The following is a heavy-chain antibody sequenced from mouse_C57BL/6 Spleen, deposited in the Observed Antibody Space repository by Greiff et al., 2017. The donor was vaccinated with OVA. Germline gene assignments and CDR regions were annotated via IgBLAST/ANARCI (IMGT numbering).Heavy chain of an antibody. CDR2: INPSTGGT. Sequence: EVQLQQSGPELVKPGASVKISCKASGYSFTGYYMNWVKQSPEKSLEWIGEINPSTGGTTYNQKFKAKATLTVDKSSSTAYMQLKSLTSEDSAVYYCARGVGAYYFDYWGQGTTLTVSS. CDR1: GYSFTGYY. D-gene: IGHD1-1*02. V-gene: IGHV1-42*01. CDR3: ARGVGAYYFDY. J-gene: IGHJ2*01.